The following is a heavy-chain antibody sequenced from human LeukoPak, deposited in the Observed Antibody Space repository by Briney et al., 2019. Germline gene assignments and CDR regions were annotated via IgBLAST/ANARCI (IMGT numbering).Heavy chain of an antibody. J-gene: IGHJ4*02. V-gene: IGHV3-53*01. CDR1: GFTVSSNY. CDR2: IYSGGST. D-gene: IGHD2-15*01. Sequence: GGSLRLSRAASGFTVSSNYMSWVRQAPGKGLEWVSLIYSGGSTYYADSVKGRFTISRDNSKNILNLQMNSLRAEDTAVYYCARHRRYCRGTTCHSGHDYWGQGTLVTVSS. CDR3: ARHRRYCRGTTCHSGHDY.